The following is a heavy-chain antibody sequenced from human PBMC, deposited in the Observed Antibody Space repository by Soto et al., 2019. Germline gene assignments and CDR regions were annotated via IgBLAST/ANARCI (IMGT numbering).Heavy chain of an antibody. CDR2: ISAYNGNT. V-gene: IGHV1-18*01. Sequence: ASVKVSCKASGYTFTSYGISWVRQAPGQGLEWMGWISAYNGNTNYAQKLQGRVTMTTDTSTSTAYMELRSLRSDDTAVYYCARAYYDSSGYYYVLFDYWGQGTLVTVSS. CDR1: GYTFTSYG. J-gene: IGHJ4*02. D-gene: IGHD3-22*01. CDR3: ARAYYDSSGYYYVLFDY.